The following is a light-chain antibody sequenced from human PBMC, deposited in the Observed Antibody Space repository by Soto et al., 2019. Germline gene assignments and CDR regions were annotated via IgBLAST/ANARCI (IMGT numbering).Light chain of an antibody. CDR2: NNN. CDR1: SSNIGINT. J-gene: IGLJ1*01. V-gene: IGLV1-44*01. CDR3: AAWDDSLNGYV. Sequence: QSVLTQPPSASETPGQRVTISCSGSSSNIGINTVDWFQQPPGTAPKLLIYNNNQRPSGVPDRFSGSKSGTSASLAISGLQSEDESDYYCAAWDDSLNGYVFGTGTKVTVL.